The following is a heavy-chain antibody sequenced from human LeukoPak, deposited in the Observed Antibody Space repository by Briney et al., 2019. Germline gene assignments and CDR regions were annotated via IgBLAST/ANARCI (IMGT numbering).Heavy chain of an antibody. CDR1: GGSFSGYY. J-gene: IGHJ4*02. CDR3: ARARLRFFAY. CDR2: INHSGST. D-gene: IGHD3-3*01. V-gene: IGHV4-34*01. Sequence: SETLSLTCAVYGGSFSGYYWSWIRQPPGKGLEWIGEINHSGSTNYNPSLKSRVTISVDTSKNQFSLKLSSVTAADTAVYYCARARLRFFAYWGQGTLVTVSS.